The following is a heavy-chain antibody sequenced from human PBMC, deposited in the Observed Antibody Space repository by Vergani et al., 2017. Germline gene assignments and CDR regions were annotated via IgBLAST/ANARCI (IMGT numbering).Heavy chain of an antibody. CDR2: IYHSGST. Sequence: QVQLQESGPGLVKPSETLSLTCTVSGYSISSGYYWGWIRQPPGKGLEWIGSIYHSGSTYYNPSLKSRVTISVDTSKNQFSLKLSSVTAADTAVYYCASQTPPIIAVAGTSFDYWGQGTLVTVSS. CDR3: ASQTPPIIAVAGTSFDY. CDR1: GYSISSGYY. V-gene: IGHV4-38-2*02. J-gene: IGHJ4*02. D-gene: IGHD6-19*01.